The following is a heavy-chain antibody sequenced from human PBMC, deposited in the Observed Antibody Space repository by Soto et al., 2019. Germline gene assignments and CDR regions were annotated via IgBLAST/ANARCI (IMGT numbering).Heavy chain of an antibody. D-gene: IGHD3-10*01. J-gene: IGHJ6*04. Sequence: ASVKVSCKASGYTFTSYGISWVRQAPGQGLEWMGWISAYNGNTNYAQKLQGRVTMTTDTSTSTAYMELRSLRSDDTAVYYCERDTVLWFRELLFLKKYYYYVMAVWGKGTTVTVSS. CDR3: ERDTVLWFRELLFLKKYYYYVMAV. V-gene: IGHV1-18*01. CDR2: ISAYNGNT. CDR1: GYTFTSYG.